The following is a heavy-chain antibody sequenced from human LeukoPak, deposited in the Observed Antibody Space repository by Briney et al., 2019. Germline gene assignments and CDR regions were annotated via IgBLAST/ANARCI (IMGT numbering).Heavy chain of an antibody. D-gene: IGHD3-3*01. Sequence: GASVTVSCKASGYTFTCYYMHWVRQAPGKGLEWMGRINPNSGGTNYAQKFQGRVTMSRDTSISTAYMERSRLRSDDTAVYYCARDGARITIFGVVNRIYYWGQGTLVTVSS. CDR1: GYTFTCYY. J-gene: IGHJ4*02. V-gene: IGHV1-2*06. CDR2: INPNSGGT. CDR3: ARDGARITIFGVVNRIYY.